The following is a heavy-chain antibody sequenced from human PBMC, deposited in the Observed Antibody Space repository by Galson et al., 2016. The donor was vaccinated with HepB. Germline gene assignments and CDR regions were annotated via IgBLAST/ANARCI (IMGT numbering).Heavy chain of an antibody. J-gene: IGHJ5*01. D-gene: IGHD2-21*02. Sequence: QSGAEVKKPGESLRISCKASAYKSTNYWISWVRQMPGKGLEWMGRIDPSDSYTNYSPSFQGHVTISADKSISTVYLQWSSLKASDTAMYYCARREVTENWFDPWGQGTLVIVSS. V-gene: IGHV5-10-1*01. CDR3: ARREVTENWFDP. CDR2: IDPSDSYT. CDR1: AYKSTNYW.